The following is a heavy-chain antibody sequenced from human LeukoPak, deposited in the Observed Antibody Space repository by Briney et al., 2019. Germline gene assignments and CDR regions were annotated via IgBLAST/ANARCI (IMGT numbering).Heavy chain of an antibody. V-gene: IGHV4-30-4*08. CDR1: GGSISSGDYY. J-gene: IGHJ4*02. Sequence: SETLSLTCTVSGGSISSGDYYCSWIRQPPGKGLEWIGYIYYSGSTYYNPSLKSRVTISVDTSKNQFSLKLSSVTAADTAVYYCARSDCTNGVCYTFDYWGQGTLVTVSS. CDR2: IYYSGST. CDR3: ARSDCTNGVCYTFDY. D-gene: IGHD2-8*01.